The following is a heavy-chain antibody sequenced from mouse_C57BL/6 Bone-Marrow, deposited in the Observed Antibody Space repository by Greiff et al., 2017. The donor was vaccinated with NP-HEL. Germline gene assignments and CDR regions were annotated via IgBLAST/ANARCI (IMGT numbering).Heavy chain of an antibody. CDR3: ARGLWLRQAWFAY. CDR2: IHPNSGST. CDR1: GYTFTSYW. D-gene: IGHD2-2*01. J-gene: IGHJ3*01. V-gene: IGHV1-64*01. Sequence: QVQLQQPGAELVKPGASVKLSCKASGYTFTSYWMHWVKQRPGQGLEWIGMIHPNSGSTNYNEKFKSKATLTVDKSSSPAYMQLSSLTSEDSAVYYCARGLWLRQAWFAYWGQGTLVTVSA.